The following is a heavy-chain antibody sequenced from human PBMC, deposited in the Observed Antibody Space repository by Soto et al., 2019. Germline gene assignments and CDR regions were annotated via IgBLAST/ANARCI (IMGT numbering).Heavy chain of an antibody. D-gene: IGHD6-13*01. V-gene: IGHV3-33*06. CDR3: AKDELANYYYYYYMDV. CDR2: IWYDGSNK. Sequence: GGSLRLSCAASGFTFSSYGMHWVRQAPGKGLEWVAVIWYDGSNKYYADSVKGRFTISRDNSKNTLYLQMNSLRAEDTAVYYCAKDELANYYYYYYMDVWGKGTTVTVSS. J-gene: IGHJ6*03. CDR1: GFTFSSYG.